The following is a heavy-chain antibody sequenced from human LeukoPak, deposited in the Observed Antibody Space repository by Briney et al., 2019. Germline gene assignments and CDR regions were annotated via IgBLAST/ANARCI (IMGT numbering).Heavy chain of an antibody. V-gene: IGHV4-34*01. CDR2: INHSGST. J-gene: IGHJ3*02. CDR1: GGSFSGYY. CDR3: ARADSSSAFDI. Sequence: PSETLSLTCAVYGGSFSGYYWSWIRQPPGKGLEWIGEINHSGSTNYNPSLKSRVTISVDTSKNQFSLKLSSVTAADTAVYHCARADSSSAFDIWGQGTMVTVSS. D-gene: IGHD6-19*01.